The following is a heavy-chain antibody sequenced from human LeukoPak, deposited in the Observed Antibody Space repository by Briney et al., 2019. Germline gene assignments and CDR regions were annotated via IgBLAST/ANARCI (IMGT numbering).Heavy chain of an antibody. Sequence: PGGSLRLSCAASGFTFSSYGMHWVRQAPGKGLEWVAVISYDGSNKYYADSVKGRFTISRDNSKNTLYLQMNSLRAEDTAVYYCAKDSLLWFGELSLDYWGQGTLVTVSS. CDR3: AKDSLLWFGELSLDY. V-gene: IGHV3-30*18. J-gene: IGHJ4*02. CDR2: ISYDGSNK. CDR1: GFTFSSYG. D-gene: IGHD3-10*01.